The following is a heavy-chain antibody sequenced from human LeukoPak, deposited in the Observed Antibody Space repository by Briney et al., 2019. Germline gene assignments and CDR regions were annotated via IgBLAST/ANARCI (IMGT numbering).Heavy chain of an antibody. V-gene: IGHV1-46*01. CDR2: INPSGGST. CDR3: ARGVPAAMETANCSGGSCYSEAFDY. Sequence: ASVKVSCKASGYTFTSYYMHWVRQAPGQGLEWMGIINPSGGSTSYAQKFQGRVTMTRDTSTSTVYMELSSLRSEDTAVYYCARGVPAAMETANCSGGSCYSEAFDYWGQGTLVTVSS. D-gene: IGHD2-15*01. J-gene: IGHJ4*02. CDR1: GYTFTSYY.